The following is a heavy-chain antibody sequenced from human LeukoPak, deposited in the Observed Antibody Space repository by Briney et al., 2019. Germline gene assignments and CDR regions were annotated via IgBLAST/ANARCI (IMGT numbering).Heavy chain of an antibody. CDR1: GFTFSSYT. J-gene: IGHJ4*02. D-gene: IGHD6-6*01. Sequence: HAGGSLRLSCAASGFTFSSYTMHWVRQAPGKGLEYVSSISGSGGSTYYANSVKDRFTISRDNSKNTLNLQMNSLRGEDTAVYYCAKDRSSSFSGFLEYWGQGTLVTVSS. CDR3: AKDRSSSFSGFLEY. CDR2: ISGSGGST. V-gene: IGHV3-64*01.